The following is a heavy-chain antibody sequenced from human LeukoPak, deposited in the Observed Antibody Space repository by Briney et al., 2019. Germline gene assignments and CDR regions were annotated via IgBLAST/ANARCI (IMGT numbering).Heavy chain of an antibody. CDR2: ISWNSGSI. J-gene: IGHJ4*02. CDR1: GFIFNNYA. Sequence: PGGSLRLSCAGSGFIFNNYAMHWVRQPPGKGLEWVSGISWNSGSIDYADSVKGRFTISRDNSKNTLYVQVNSLGTEDTAAYYCAKGSYYDSSGSFYFDYWGQGTLVTVSS. CDR3: AKGSYYDSSGSFYFDY. V-gene: IGHV3-9*01. D-gene: IGHD3-22*01.